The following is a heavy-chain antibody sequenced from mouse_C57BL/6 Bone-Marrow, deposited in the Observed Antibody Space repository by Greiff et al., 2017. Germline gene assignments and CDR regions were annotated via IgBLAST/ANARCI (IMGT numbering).Heavy chain of an antibody. CDR1: GFTFSDYG. D-gene: IGHD1-1*01. J-gene: IGHJ4*01. V-gene: IGHV5-17*01. Sequence: EVKVVESGGGLVKPGGSLKLSCAASGFTFSDYGMHWVRQAPEKGLEWVAYISSGSSTIYYADTVKGRFTISRDKAKNTLFLQMTSLRSEDTAMYYCAKLRGAMDYWGQGTSVTVSS. CDR2: ISSGSSTI. CDR3: AKLRGAMDY.